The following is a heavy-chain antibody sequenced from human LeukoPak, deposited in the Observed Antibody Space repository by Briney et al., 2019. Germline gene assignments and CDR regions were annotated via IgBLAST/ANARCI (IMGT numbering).Heavy chain of an antibody. CDR2: ISSSSSYI. CDR3: ARGRYYDSSGYYDFDY. CDR1: GFTFSSYS. J-gene: IGHJ4*02. V-gene: IGHV3-21*04. Sequence: GGSLRLSCAASGFTFSSYSMNWVRQAPGKGLEWVSSISSSSSYIYYADSVKGRFTISRDNAKNSLYLQMNSLRAEDTALYYCARGRYYDSSGYYDFDYWGQGTLVTVSS. D-gene: IGHD3-22*01.